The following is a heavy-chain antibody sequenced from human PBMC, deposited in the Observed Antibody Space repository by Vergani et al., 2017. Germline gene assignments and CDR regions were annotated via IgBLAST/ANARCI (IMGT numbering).Heavy chain of an antibody. V-gene: IGHV1-46*03. CDR2: INPSGGHT. J-gene: IGHJ4*02. Sequence: QVQVVQSGAEVKKSGASVKVSCKTSGYTFSNYYMHWVRQAPGQGLEWMGIINPSGGHTNYAQKFQGRVTMTRDTSTSTVYMELSSLRSEDKAIYYCARGDYGILTVYRYWGQGTLVTVSA. CDR1: GYTFSNYY. D-gene: IGHD3-9*01. CDR3: ARGDYGILTVYRY.